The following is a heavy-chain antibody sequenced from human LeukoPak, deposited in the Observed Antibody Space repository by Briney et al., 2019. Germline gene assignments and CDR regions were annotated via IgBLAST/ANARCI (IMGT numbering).Heavy chain of an antibody. V-gene: IGHV3-23*01. J-gene: IGHJ4*02. CDR2: ITGSDDST. Sequence: AGGSLRLSCAASGFTFSNNAMTWVRQAPGEGLEWVSTITGSDDSTYYADSVKGRFTISRDYSKNTVSLQLNNLRAEDTAMYYCAKGPQLYSGYHPNYWGQGTLVTVSS. D-gene: IGHD3-22*01. CDR1: GFTFSNNA. CDR3: AKGPQLYSGYHPNY.